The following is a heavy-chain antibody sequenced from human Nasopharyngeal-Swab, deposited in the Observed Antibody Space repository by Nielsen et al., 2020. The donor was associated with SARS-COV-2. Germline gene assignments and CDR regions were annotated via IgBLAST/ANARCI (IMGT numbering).Heavy chain of an antibody. D-gene: IGHD4-17*01. CDR2: IIPIFGTA. J-gene: IGHJ3*02. CDR1: GGTFSSYA. CDR3: ARGGIVTTVNNDAFDI. Sequence: SVKVSCKASGGTFSSYAISWVRQAPGQGLEWMGGIIPIFGTANYAQKFQGRVTITADESTSTAYMELSSLRSEDTAVYYCARGGIVTTVNNDAFDIWGQGTMVTVSS. V-gene: IGHV1-69*13.